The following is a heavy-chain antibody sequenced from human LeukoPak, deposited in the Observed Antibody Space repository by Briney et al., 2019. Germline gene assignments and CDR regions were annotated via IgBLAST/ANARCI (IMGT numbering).Heavy chain of an antibody. CDR2: FDPEDGET. CDR3: ATGRYYYDSSGLGSVDY. J-gene: IGHJ4*02. CDR1: GYTLTELS. V-gene: IGHV1-24*01. Sequence: ASVKVSCKVSGYTLTELSMHWVRQAPGKGLEWMGGFDPEDGETIYAQKFQGRVIMTEDTSTDTAYMELSSLRSEDTAAYYCATGRYYYDSSGLGSVDYWGQGTLVTVSS. D-gene: IGHD3-22*01.